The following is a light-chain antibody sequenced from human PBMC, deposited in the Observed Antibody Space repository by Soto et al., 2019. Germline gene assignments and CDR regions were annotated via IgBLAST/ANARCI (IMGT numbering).Light chain of an antibody. J-gene: IGLJ1*01. CDR2: DVY. V-gene: IGLV2-23*02. CDR3: CSYAGSSTYV. CDR1: RTDVDGYDY. Sequence: QSALTQPASVSGSPGQSIAISCTGVRTDVDGYDYVSWYQQHPGQAPQLIIYDVYNRPSGVSHRFSGSKSGNTASLTISGLQAEDEADYYRCSYAGSSTYVFGTGTKVTVL.